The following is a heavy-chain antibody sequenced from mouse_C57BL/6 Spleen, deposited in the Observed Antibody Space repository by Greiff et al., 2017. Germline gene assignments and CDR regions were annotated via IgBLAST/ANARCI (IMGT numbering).Heavy chain of an antibody. CDR1: GYTFNSYR. D-gene: IGHD2-4*01. J-gene: IGHJ3*01. V-gene: IGHV1-64*01. CDR2: INPNSGST. Sequence: QVQLQQPGAELVKPGASVKLSCKASGYTFNSYRMHWVKQRPGQGLEWIGMINPNSGSTSYNEKFKSKATLTVDKSSSTAYMQLSSLTSEYSAVYYCARSAIYYDYDAWFAYWGQGTLVTVSA. CDR3: ARSAIYYDYDAWFAY.